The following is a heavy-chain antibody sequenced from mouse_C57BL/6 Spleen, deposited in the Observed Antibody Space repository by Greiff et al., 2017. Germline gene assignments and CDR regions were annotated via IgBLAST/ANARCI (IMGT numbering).Heavy chain of an antibody. CDR3: ARPPYYYGSSYGYFDV. CDR1: GYTFTSYW. V-gene: IGHV1-53*01. Sequence: VQLQQSGTELVKPGASVKLSCKASGYTFTSYWMHWVKQRPGQGLEWIGNINPSNGGTNYNEKFKSKATLTVDKSSSTAYMQLSSLTSEDSAVYYCARPPYYYGSSYGYFDVWGTGTTVTVSS. D-gene: IGHD1-1*01. CDR2: INPSNGGT. J-gene: IGHJ1*03.